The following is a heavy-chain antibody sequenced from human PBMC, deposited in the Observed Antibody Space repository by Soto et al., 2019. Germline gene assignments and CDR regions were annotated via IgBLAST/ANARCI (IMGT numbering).Heavy chain of an antibody. Sequence: GGSLRLSCAASGFTFSSYSMNWVRQAPGKGLEWVSYISSSSSTIYYADSVKGRFTISRDNAKNSLYLQMNSLRDEDTAVYYCASRVDYYYSMDVWGQGTTVTVSS. CDR1: GFTFSSYS. CDR3: ASRVDYYYSMDV. V-gene: IGHV3-48*02. J-gene: IGHJ6*02. CDR2: ISSSSSTI.